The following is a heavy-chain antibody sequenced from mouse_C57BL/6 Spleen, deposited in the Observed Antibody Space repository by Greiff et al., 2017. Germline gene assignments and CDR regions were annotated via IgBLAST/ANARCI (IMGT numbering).Heavy chain of an antibody. D-gene: IGHD4-1*01. V-gene: IGHV1-82*01. CDR3: AREEKSWDGD. CDR1: GYAFSSSW. CDR2: IYPGDGDT. Sequence: QVQLQQSGPELVKPGASVKISCKASGYAFSSSWMNWVKQRPGKGLEWIGRIYPGDGDTNYNGKFKGKATLAADKSTSPAYMQLSSLTSEDSAVYFCAREEKSWDGDWGQGTTLTVSS. J-gene: IGHJ2*01.